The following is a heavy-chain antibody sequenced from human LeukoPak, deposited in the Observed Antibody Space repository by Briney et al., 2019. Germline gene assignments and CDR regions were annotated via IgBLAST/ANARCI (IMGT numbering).Heavy chain of an antibody. Sequence: ASVKVSCKASVYTFTSYDINWVRQAPGQGLEWRGWINTNTGDPTYTQGFTGRFVFSLDTSVSTAFLQISSLKAEDTAVYYCARRRITMVRGDLNWFDPWGQGILVTVSS. V-gene: IGHV7-4-1*02. CDR3: ARRRITMVRGDLNWFDP. CDR1: VYTFTSYD. J-gene: IGHJ5*02. CDR2: INTNTGDP. D-gene: IGHD3-10*01.